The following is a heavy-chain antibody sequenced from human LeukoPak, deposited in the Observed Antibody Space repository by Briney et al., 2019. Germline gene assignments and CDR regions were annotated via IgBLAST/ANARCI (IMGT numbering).Heavy chain of an antibody. CDR2: IIPIFGTA. Sequence: VASVKVSCKASGGTFSSYAISWVRQAPGQGLEWMGGIIPIFGTANYAQKFQGRVTITTDESTSTAYMELSSLRSEDTAVYYCARVSGLLWFGCFDYWGQGTLVTVSS. CDR1: GGTFSSYA. V-gene: IGHV1-69*05. CDR3: ARVSGLLWFGCFDY. D-gene: IGHD3-10*01. J-gene: IGHJ4*02.